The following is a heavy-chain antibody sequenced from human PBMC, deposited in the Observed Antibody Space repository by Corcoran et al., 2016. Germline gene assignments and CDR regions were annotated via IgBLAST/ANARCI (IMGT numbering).Heavy chain of an antibody. CDR2: ISIISSYI. V-gene: IGHV3-21*01. J-gene: IGHJ4*02. CDR1: GFTFSSYS. D-gene: IGHD5-12*01. CDR3: ARDDAHSGYDTFDY. Sequence: EVQLVESGGGLVKPGGSLRLSCAASGFTFSSYSMNWVRQAPGKGLDWVSSISIISSYIYYADSVKGRFTISRDNAKNSLYLQMNSLRAEDAAVYYCARDDAHSGYDTFDYWGQGTLVTVSS.